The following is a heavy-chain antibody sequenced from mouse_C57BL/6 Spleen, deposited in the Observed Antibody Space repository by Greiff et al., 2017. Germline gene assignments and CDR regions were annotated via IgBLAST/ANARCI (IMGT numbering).Heavy chain of an antibody. V-gene: IGHV14-4*01. CDR1: GFNIKDDY. Sequence: VQLQQSGAELVRPGASVKLSCTASGFNIKDDYMHWVKQRPEQGLEWIGWIDPENGDTEYASKFQGKATITADTSSNTAYLQLSSLTSEDTAVYYSTTSSGDRFAYWGQGTLVTVSA. D-gene: IGHD3-2*02. J-gene: IGHJ3*01. CDR3: TTSSGDRFAY. CDR2: IDPENGDT.